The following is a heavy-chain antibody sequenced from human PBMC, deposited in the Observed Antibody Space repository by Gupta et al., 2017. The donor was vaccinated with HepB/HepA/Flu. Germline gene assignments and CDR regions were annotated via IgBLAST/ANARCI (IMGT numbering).Heavy chain of an antibody. Sequence: EVQLVESGGDLVQPGESLKLSCVISGFIFSDFWMTWVRQAPGKGLEWVASIKEDGTEKYHVASVKGRFVISRDNDKNSLFLQMDNLTSEDAAIYYCASAGLYDYTSGFDYWGQGTPVIVST. D-gene: IGHD3-16*01. CDR1: GFIFSDFW. CDR2: IKEDGTEK. J-gene: IGHJ4*02. V-gene: IGHV3-7*03. CDR3: ASAGLYDYTSGFDY.